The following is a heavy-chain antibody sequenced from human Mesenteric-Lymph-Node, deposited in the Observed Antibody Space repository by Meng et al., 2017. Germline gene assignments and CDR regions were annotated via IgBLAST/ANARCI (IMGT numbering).Heavy chain of an antibody. CDR1: GFTVSSNE. CDR2: ISGGST. D-gene: IGHD6-19*01. V-gene: IGHV3-38*03. CDR3: ASLYSSGWYIEDY. J-gene: IGHJ4*02. Sequence: ESLKISCAASGFTVSSNEMSWVRQAPGKGLEWVSSISGGSTYYADSVKGRFTISRDNSKNTLYLQMNSLRAEDTAVYYCASLYSSGWYIEDYWGQGTLVTVSS.